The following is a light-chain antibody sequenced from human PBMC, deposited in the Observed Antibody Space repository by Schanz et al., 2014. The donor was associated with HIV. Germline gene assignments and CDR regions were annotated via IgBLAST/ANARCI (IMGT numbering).Light chain of an antibody. CDR1: QSVGSY. J-gene: IGKJ1*01. CDR3: QQYGSSPRT. V-gene: IGKV3-11*01. Sequence: EIVLTQSPATLSLSPGERATLSCRASQSVGSYLAWYQQKPGQAPRLLIYDASNRATGIPARFSGSGSGTDFTLTISSLEPEDFAVYYCQQYGSSPRTFGPGTRVEIK. CDR2: DAS.